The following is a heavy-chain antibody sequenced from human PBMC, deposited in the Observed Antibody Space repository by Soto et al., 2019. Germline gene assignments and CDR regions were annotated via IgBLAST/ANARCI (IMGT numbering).Heavy chain of an antibody. Sequence: QVQLVESGGGVVQPGRSLRLSCTVSGFAFSNYGMHWVRQAPGKGLEWVAVTSFDGRSDYYAGSVRGRFTISRDDSRNTLYLQMDDLRPEDTAVYYCAKDRMARFHYYFDFWGQGTLVTVSS. CDR3: AKDRMARFHYYFDF. CDR1: GFAFSNYG. D-gene: IGHD5-12*01. CDR2: TSFDGRSD. J-gene: IGHJ4*02. V-gene: IGHV3-30*18.